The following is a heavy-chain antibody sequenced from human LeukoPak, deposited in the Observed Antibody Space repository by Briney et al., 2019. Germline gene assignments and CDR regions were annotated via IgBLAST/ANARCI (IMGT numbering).Heavy chain of an antibody. V-gene: IGHV3-72*01. J-gene: IGHJ4*02. CDR1: GFTFSDHY. CDR3: TRGPADY. Sequence: GGSLSLSCAASGFTFSDHYMDWVRQAPGKGLEWVGRTSTKANTYSTEYAASVKGRFTISRDDSKTSLYLQINSLKTEDTAMYYCTRGPADYWGQGTLVTVSS. CDR2: TSTKANTYST.